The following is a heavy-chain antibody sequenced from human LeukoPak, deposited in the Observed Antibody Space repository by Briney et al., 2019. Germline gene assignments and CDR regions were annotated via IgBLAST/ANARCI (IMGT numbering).Heavy chain of an antibody. CDR2: IYSGGST. Sequence: GGSLRLSCAASGFTVSSNYMSWVRQAPGKGLEWVSVIYSGGSTYYADSVKGRFTISRDNSKNTLYLQMNSLRAEDTAVYYCARGPPRYCSSTSCYFCWGQGTLVTVPS. V-gene: IGHV3-53*01. CDR3: ARGPPRYCSSTSCYFC. CDR1: GFTVSSNY. D-gene: IGHD2-2*01. J-gene: IGHJ4*02.